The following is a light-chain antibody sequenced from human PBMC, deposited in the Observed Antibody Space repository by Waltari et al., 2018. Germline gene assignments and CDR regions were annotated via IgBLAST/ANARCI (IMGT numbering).Light chain of an antibody. CDR3: QQYYSIPWT. V-gene: IGKV4-1*01. CDR2: WAS. CDR1: QNVLYSPQKKSF. Sequence: DIVMTQSPDSLAVSLGERATVNCKSSQNVLYSPQKKSFLAWFQQKLGQPPKLLIYWASTRESGVPVRFSGSGSGRDFTLTISSLQAEDVAVYYCQQYYSIPWTFGQGTKVEIK. J-gene: IGKJ1*01.